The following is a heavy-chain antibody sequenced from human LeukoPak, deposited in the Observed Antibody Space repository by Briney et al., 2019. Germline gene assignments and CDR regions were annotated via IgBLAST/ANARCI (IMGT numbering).Heavy chain of an antibody. CDR3: ARDWGVDS. V-gene: IGHV3-30-3*01. D-gene: IGHD3-10*01. Sequence: GGSLRLSCAASGFTFSSYTMVWVRQAPGKGLEWVAVTSYDGSNEYYADSVKGRFTISRDNSNNTLYLQMNSLRPEDTASYYCARDWGVDSWGQGTLVTVSS. CDR2: TSYDGSNE. J-gene: IGHJ4*02. CDR1: GFTFSSYT.